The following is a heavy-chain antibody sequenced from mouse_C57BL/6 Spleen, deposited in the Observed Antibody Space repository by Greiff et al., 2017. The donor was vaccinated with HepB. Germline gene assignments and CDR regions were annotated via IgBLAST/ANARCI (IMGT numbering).Heavy chain of an antibody. Sequence: EVQLVESGGGLVKPGGSLKLSCAASGFTFSDYGMHWVRQAPEKGLEWVAYISSGSSTIYYADTVKGRFPISRDNAKNTLFLQMTSLRSEDTAMYYCARCTTVVATGAMDYWGQGTSVTVSS. J-gene: IGHJ4*01. CDR3: ARCTTVVATGAMDY. CDR2: ISSGSSTI. D-gene: IGHD1-1*01. V-gene: IGHV5-17*01. CDR1: GFTFSDYG.